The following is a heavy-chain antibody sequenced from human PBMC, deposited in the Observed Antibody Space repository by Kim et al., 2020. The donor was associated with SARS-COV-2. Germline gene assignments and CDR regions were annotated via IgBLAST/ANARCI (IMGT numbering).Heavy chain of an antibody. CDR1: GGSFSGYY. Sequence: SETLSLTCAVYGGSFSGYYWSWIRQPPGKGLEWIGEINHSGSTNYNPSLKSRVTISVDTSKNQFPLKLSSVTAADTAVYYCARGMSGSGSLGWYFDYWGQGTLVTVSS. V-gene: IGHV4-34*01. CDR2: INHSGST. J-gene: IGHJ4*02. CDR3: ARGMSGSGSLGWYFDY. D-gene: IGHD3-10*01.